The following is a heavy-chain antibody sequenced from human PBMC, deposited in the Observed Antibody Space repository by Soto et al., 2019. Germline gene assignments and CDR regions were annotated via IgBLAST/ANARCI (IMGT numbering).Heavy chain of an antibody. J-gene: IGHJ6*02. Sequence: PGESLKISCKGSGYSFTSYWINWVRQMPGKGLEWMGRIDPSDSYTNYSPSFQGQVTISADKSISTAYLQWSSLKASDTAMYYCAKTAAGGKNYYGMDVWGQGTTVTVSS. CDR1: GYSFTSYW. CDR3: AKTAAGGKNYYGMDV. CDR2: IDPSDSYT. D-gene: IGHD6-13*01. V-gene: IGHV5-10-1*04.